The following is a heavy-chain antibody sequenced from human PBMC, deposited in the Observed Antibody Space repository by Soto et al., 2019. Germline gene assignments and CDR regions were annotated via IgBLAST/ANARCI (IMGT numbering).Heavy chain of an antibody. CDR1: GFTVSSNY. CDR2: IYSGGST. D-gene: IGHD2-2*01. Sequence: VGSLRLSCAASGFTVSSNYMSWVRQAPGKGLEWASVIYSGGSTYYADSVKGRFTISRDNSKNTLYLQMNSLRAEDTAVYYCARDVGYCSSTSCKYNWFDPWGQGTLVTVSS. CDR3: ARDVGYCSSTSCKYNWFDP. J-gene: IGHJ5*02. V-gene: IGHV3-66*01.